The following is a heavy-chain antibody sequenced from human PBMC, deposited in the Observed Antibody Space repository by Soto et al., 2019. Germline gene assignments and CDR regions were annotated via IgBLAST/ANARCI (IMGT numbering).Heavy chain of an antibody. CDR1: GYTFTSYD. CDR3: ARGGSNYFDRSGHYPPTSWGMDV. D-gene: IGHD3-22*01. V-gene: IGHV1-8*01. CDR2: MNPNSGHT. J-gene: IGHJ6*02. Sequence: QVQLVQSGAEVKKPGASVRVSCKASGYTFTSYDINWVRQATGQGLEWMGRMNPNSGHTGYAQKFRDSVTMTISTSITTAFLELSTLRSEDTAVYYCARGGSNYFDRSGHYPPTSWGMDVWGQGTTVTVSS.